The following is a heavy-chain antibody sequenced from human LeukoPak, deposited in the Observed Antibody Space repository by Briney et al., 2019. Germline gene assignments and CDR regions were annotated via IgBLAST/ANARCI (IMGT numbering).Heavy chain of an antibody. D-gene: IGHD1-1*01. J-gene: IGHJ6*02. Sequence: GASVKVSCKASGGTFSSYAISWVRQAPGRGLEWMGRIIPILGIANYAQKFQGRVTITADKSTSTAYMELSSLRSEDTAVYCCARDTTVPGWAGMDVWGQGTTVTVSS. CDR1: GGTFSSYA. V-gene: IGHV1-69*04. CDR2: IIPILGIA. CDR3: ARDTTVPGWAGMDV.